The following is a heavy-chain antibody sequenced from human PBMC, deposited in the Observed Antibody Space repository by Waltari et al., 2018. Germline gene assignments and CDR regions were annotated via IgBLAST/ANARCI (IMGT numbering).Heavy chain of an antibody. D-gene: IGHD4-17*01. CDR1: GFTLSTYS. CDR3: GRDVYGDYVGGGGGAFDI. V-gene: IGHV3-21*01. CDR2: ISSRSYI. Sequence: EVQLVESGGGLVKPGGSLRLSCAASGFTLSTYSMNWVRQAPGKGLEWASSISSRSYIYYVDSVKGRFTISRDNAKNSLYLQMNSLRAEDTAVYYCGRDVYGDYVGGGGGAFDIWGQGTMVTVSS. J-gene: IGHJ3*02.